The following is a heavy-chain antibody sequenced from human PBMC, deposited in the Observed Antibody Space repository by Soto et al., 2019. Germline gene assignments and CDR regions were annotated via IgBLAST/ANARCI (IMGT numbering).Heavy chain of an antibody. CDR3: AKDVGTVTTADWFDP. CDR2: IRKKANNYAT. CDR1: GLTFSGSA. J-gene: IGHJ5*02. V-gene: IGHV3-73*01. Sequence: GGSLRLSCAVSGLTFSGSAMHWVRQASGKGLEWVGHIRKKANNYATAYAASVKGRFTISRDDSMNTAYLQMNSLKTEDTAVYYCAKDVGTVTTADWFDPWGQGTLVTVSS. D-gene: IGHD4-4*01.